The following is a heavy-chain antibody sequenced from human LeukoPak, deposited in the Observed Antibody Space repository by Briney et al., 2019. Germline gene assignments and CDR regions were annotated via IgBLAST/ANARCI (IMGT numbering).Heavy chain of an antibody. D-gene: IGHD6-6*01. CDR3: ARDSVAVRPGWFDP. V-gene: IGHV1-18*01. CDR2: ISVYNGDT. J-gene: IGHJ5*02. CDR1: GYTFTTYG. Sequence: ASVKVSCKPTGYTFTTYGVSWVRQAPGQGLEWMGWISVYNGDTKYAQKFQGRVTMTTDTSTSTAYMELRSLRSDDTAVYYCARDSVAVRPGWFDPWGQGTLVTVSS.